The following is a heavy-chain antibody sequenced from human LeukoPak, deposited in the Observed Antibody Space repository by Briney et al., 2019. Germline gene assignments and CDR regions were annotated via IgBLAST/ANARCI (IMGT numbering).Heavy chain of an antibody. V-gene: IGHV3-7*03. Sequence: GGSLRLSCAASGFIFGKYWMSWVRQAPGEGLERVAHIKLDGSEKNYVDSVKGRFTISRDNTKNSLYLQMNSLRAEDTAVLYCARDQYDTWSRRGNFDSWGQGPLVIVSS. CDR2: IKLDGSEK. D-gene: IGHD3-3*01. CDR3: ARDQYDTWSRRGNFDS. J-gene: IGHJ4*02. CDR1: GFIFGKYW.